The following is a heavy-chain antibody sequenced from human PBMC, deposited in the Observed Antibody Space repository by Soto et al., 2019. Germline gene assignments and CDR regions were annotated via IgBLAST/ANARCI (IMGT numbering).Heavy chain of an antibody. CDR1: GYTFTSYA. D-gene: IGHD2-15*01. Sequence: ASVKVSCKASGYTFTSYAMHWVRQAPGQRLEWMGWINAGNGNTKYSQKFQGRVTMTKDTSTDTAYMELSSLRSEDTAVYYCATDPPGGSSYNWFDPWGQGTLVTVSS. V-gene: IGHV1-3*01. CDR3: ATDPPGGSSYNWFDP. CDR2: INAGNGNT. J-gene: IGHJ5*02.